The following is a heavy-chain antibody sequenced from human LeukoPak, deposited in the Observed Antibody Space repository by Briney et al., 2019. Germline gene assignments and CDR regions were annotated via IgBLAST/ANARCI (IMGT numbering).Heavy chain of an antibody. D-gene: IGHD6-19*01. J-gene: IGHJ4*02. CDR2: INWDGGST. V-gene: IGHV3-43D*03. CDR1: GFTFDDYA. Sequence: PGRSLRLSCAASGFTFDDYAMHWVRQAPGKGLEWVSLINWDGGSTYYADSVKGRFTISRDNNKNSLFLQMNSLRGEDSALYYCAKGHGDWLGVIDYWGQGTLVTVSS. CDR3: AKGHGDWLGVIDY.